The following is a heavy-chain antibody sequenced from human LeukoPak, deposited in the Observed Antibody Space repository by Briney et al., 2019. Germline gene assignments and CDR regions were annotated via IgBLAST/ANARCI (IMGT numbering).Heavy chain of an antibody. CDR3: ARAGGWWGYFDY. CDR2: IRYDGSNK. V-gene: IGHV3-30*02. CDR1: GFTFSSYG. D-gene: IGHD6-19*01. Sequence: GGSLRLSCAASGFTFSSYGMHWVRQAPGKGLEWVAFIRYDGSNKYYADSVKGRFTISRDNSKNTLYLQMNSLRAEDTAVYYCARAGGWWGYFDYWGQGTLVTVSS. J-gene: IGHJ4*02.